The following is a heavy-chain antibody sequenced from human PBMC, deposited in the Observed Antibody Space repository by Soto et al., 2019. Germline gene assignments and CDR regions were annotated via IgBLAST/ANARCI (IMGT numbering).Heavy chain of an antibody. Sequence: SETLSLTCTVSGGSISSSDNYWSWIRQHPGKGLEWIGYVNHRGSTYYTPSLKSRVTISIDTSKNQFSLKLSSVTAADTAVYYCAREPAAPYGLGVWGQGTTVTVSS. CDR1: GGSISSSDNY. J-gene: IGHJ6*02. CDR3: AREPAAPYGLGV. V-gene: IGHV4-30-4*01. D-gene: IGHD6-25*01. CDR2: VNHRGST.